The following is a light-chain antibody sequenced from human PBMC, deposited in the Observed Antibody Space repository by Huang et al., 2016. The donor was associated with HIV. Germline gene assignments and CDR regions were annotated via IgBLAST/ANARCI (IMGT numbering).Light chain of an antibody. CDR3: QKYDSVPRT. V-gene: IGKV1-27*01. Sequence: DIQMTQYPSSLSASVGDRVTITCRASQDINNYLAGYQQKAGQVPKRLIYAASSLQSGVPSRVSGSGSGTDFTLTISSLQPEDVAIYYCQKYDSVPRTFGQGTKVEIK. CDR2: AAS. J-gene: IGKJ1*01. CDR1: QDINNY.